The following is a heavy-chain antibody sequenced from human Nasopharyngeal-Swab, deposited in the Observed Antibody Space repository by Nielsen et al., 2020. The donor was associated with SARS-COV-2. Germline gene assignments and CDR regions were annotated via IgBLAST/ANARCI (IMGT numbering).Heavy chain of an antibody. D-gene: IGHD6-19*01. CDR1: GFIFSTFG. V-gene: IGHV3-33*06. J-gene: IGHJ5*02. CDR3: AKDTSGWAAKFDA. Sequence: GKSLKISCAASGFIFSTFGMHWVRQAPGKGLEWVAVSWYDGRNAQYSDSLKGRVTISRDNYKNTLDLQINSLRVDDTAVYYCAKDTSGWAAKFDAWGQGALVTVSP. CDR2: SWYDGRNA.